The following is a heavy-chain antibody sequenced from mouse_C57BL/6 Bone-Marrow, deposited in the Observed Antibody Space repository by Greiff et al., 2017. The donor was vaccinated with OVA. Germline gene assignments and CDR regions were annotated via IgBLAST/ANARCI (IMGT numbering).Heavy chain of an antibody. Sequence: QVQLQQPGAELVKPGASVKLSCKASGYTFTSYWMQWVKQRPGQGLEWIGEIDPSDSSTNYNQKFKGKATLTVDTSSSTAYMQLSSLTAEDAAVYYCARERAYYYGRSLAYWGQGTLVTVSA. CDR2: IDPSDSST. J-gene: IGHJ3*01. V-gene: IGHV1-50*01. CDR3: ARERAYYYGRSLAY. D-gene: IGHD1-1*01. CDR1: GYTFTSYW.